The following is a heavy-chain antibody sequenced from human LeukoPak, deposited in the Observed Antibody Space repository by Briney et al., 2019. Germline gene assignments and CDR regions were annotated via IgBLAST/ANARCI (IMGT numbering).Heavy chain of an antibody. CDR2: IRSKAYGGTT. CDR3: TRDRRPWGSSYYYYGMDV. J-gene: IGHJ6*02. V-gene: IGHV3-49*04. CDR1: GFTFGDYA. Sequence: GGSLRLPCTASGFTFGDYAMSWVRQAPGKGLEWVGFIRSKAYGGTTEYAASVKGRFTISRDDSKSIAYLQMNSLKSEDTAVYYCTRDRRPWGSSYYYYGMDVWGQGTTVTVSS. D-gene: IGHD2-2*01.